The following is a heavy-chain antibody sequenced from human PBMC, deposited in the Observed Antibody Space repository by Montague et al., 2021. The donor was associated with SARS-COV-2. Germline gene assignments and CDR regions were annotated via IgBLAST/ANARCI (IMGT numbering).Heavy chain of an antibody. Sequence: PALVKPTQTLTRTCTFSGFSLDSRGVGVGWIRQPPGKALECLALIYWNDDKRYSPSLKTRLTVTKDTSKNQVVLTMTNMDPVDTATYFCAHKNSGWPIEFANWGQGALVTVSS. D-gene: IGHD6-19*01. V-gene: IGHV2-5*01. CDR3: AHKNSGWPIEFAN. CDR2: IYWNDDK. J-gene: IGHJ4*02. CDR1: GFSLDSRGVG.